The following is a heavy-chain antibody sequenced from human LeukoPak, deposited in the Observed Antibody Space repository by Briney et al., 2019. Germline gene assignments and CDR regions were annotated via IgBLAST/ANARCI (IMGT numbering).Heavy chain of an antibody. D-gene: IGHD3-22*01. Sequence: PGGSLRLSCAASGFTFSSYGMHWVRQAPGKGLEWVVVISYDGSNKYYADSVKGRFTISRDNSKNTLYLQMNRLRAEDTAVYYCAKKGASRNDYDSSGYPYYFDYWGQGTLVTVSS. CDR3: AKKGASRNDYDSSGYPYYFDY. V-gene: IGHV3-30*18. CDR1: GFTFSSYG. J-gene: IGHJ4*02. CDR2: ISYDGSNK.